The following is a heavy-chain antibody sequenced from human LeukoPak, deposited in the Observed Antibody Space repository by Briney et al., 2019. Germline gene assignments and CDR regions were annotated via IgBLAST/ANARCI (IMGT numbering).Heavy chain of an antibody. CDR3: AKIQGGYSYGFWVDLGFDY. J-gene: IGHJ4*02. CDR2: ISGSGGST. CDR1: GFTFSSYA. D-gene: IGHD5-18*01. Sequence: GGSLRLSCAASGFTFSSYAMSWVRQAPGKGLEWVSGISGSGGSTDYADSVKGRFTISRDNSKNTLYLQMNSLRAEDTAVYYCAKIQGGYSYGFWVDLGFDYWGQGTLVTVSS. V-gene: IGHV3-23*01.